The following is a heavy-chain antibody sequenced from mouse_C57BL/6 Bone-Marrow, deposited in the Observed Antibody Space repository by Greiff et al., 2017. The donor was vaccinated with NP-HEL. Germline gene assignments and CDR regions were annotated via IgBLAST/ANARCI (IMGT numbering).Heavy chain of an antibody. J-gene: IGHJ2*01. D-gene: IGHD3-1*01. V-gene: IGHV1-81*01. CDR1: GYTFTRYG. CDR3: ARVPGLPYYFDY. Sequence: QVHVKQSGAELARPGASVKLSCKASGYTFTRYGLSWVKQSTGQGLEWIGQIYPRSGNPYYNEKFKGKATLTADKSSSTAYMELRSLTSEDSAVYFCARVPGLPYYFDYWGQGTTLTVSS. CDR2: IYPRSGNP.